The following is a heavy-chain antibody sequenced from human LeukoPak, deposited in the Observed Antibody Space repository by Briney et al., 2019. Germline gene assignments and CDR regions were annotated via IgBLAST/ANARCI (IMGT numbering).Heavy chain of an antibody. CDR3: GYFGSGSSYTPDS. CDR1: GFSFSSYG. Sequence: GGSLRLSCAASGFSFSSYGMHWGRQAPGKGLEGVAYYADSVKGRFTISRDNSKNTLNLEMNSLRTGDTAVYYCGYFGSGSSYTPDSWGQGTLVTVSS. J-gene: IGHJ5*01. V-gene: IGHV3-30*06. D-gene: IGHD3-10*01.